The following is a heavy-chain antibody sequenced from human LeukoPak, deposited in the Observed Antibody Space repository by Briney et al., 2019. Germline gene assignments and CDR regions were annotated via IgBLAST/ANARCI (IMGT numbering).Heavy chain of an antibody. CDR2: IIPMLGIT. V-gene: IGHV1-69*02. Sequence: ASVKVSCKASGDTFSTYSFSWVRQAPGQGLEFMGRIIPMLGITNYAQKFQARVTIIAEKSTNTAYMELSSLRSEDTAVYYCASPLEGSGSYYLHYWGQGTLLIVSS. CDR3: ASPLEGSGSYYLHY. J-gene: IGHJ4*02. D-gene: IGHD3-10*01. CDR1: GDTFSTYS.